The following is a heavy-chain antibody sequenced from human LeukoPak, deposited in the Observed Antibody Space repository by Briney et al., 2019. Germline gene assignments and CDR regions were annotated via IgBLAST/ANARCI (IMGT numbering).Heavy chain of an antibody. CDR1: GYTFTGYY. CDR3: ARVRRTALGEPFDY. J-gene: IGHJ4*02. CDR2: INPNSGST. V-gene: IGHV1-2*02. Sequence: ASVKVSCKASGYTFTGYYMHWVRQAPGQGLEWMGWINPNSGSTNYAQKFQGRVTMTRDTSISTAYMELNTLRSDDTAVYNCARVRRTALGEPFDYWGQGTLVTVSS. D-gene: IGHD1-26*01.